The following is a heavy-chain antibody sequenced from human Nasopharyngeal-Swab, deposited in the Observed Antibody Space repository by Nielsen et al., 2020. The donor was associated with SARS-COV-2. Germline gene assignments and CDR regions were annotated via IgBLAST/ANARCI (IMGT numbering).Heavy chain of an antibody. D-gene: IGHD3-16*02. J-gene: IGHJ4*02. V-gene: IGHV3-74*01. CDR3: ARMGATYYVNVWGSFRYDY. Sequence: GESLKISCAASGFTFSGYWMHWVRQAPGKGLVWVSSINDPGSSTNYADSVKGRFTISRDNAKHTLYLQMTSLRVEDTAVYYCARMGATYYVNVWGSFRYDYWGQGALVTVSS. CDR2: INDPGSST. CDR1: GFTFSGYW.